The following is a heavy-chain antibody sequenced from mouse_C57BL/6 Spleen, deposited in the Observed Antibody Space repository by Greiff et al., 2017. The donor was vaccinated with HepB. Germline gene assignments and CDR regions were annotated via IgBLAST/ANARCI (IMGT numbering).Heavy chain of an antibody. CDR1: CSPFPRYW. J-gene: IGHJ4*01. V-gene: IGHV1-55*01. CDR3: ARWVTAMDY. CDR2: IYPGSGST. D-gene: IGHD2-1*01. Sequence: QVQLKQPGAELVQPGASVPLSCPASCSPFPRYWITWVKQRPGQGLEWIGDIYPGSGSTNYTEKFQSTATLTVDPSASTAYMQLSSLTSEDSAVYYCARWVTAMDYWGQGTSVTVAS.